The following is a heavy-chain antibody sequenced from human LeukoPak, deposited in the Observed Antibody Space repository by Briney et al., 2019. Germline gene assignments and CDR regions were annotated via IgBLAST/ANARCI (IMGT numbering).Heavy chain of an antibody. D-gene: IGHD4-17*01. CDR3: ARDAYGDYTEDY. J-gene: IGHJ4*02. V-gene: IGHV1-24*01. CDR2: FDPEDGET. Sequence: ASVKVSCKVSGYTLTELSMHWVRQAPGKGLEWMGGFDPEDGETIYAQKFQGRVTITADKSTSTAYMELSSLRSEDTAVYYCARDAYGDYTEDYWGQGTLVTVSS. CDR1: GYTLTELS.